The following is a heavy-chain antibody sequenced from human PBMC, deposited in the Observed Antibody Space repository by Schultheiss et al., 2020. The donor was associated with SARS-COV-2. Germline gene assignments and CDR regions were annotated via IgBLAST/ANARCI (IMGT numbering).Heavy chain of an antibody. CDR3: ARHDWNYLPAFDI. Sequence: SQTLSLTCAISGDSVSSNSAAWNWIRQSPSRGLEWLGRTYYRSKWYNDYAVSVKSRITINPDTSKNQFSLKLSSVTAADTAVYYCARHDWNYLPAFDIWGQGTMVTVSS. CDR1: GDSVSSNSAA. J-gene: IGHJ3*02. V-gene: IGHV6-1*01. D-gene: IGHD1-7*01. CDR2: TYYRSKWYN.